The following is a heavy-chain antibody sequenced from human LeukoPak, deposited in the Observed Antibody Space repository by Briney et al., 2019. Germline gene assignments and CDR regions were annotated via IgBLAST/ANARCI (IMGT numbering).Heavy chain of an antibody. J-gene: IGHJ4*02. CDR1: GYTFTSYG. D-gene: IGHD2-15*01. CDR3: ARDRYCTSGTCYGNLFDY. CDR2: IDPNSGGT. Sequence: ASVKVSCKASGYTFTSYGISWVRQAPGQGLEWMGWIDPNSGGTNSAQKFQGRVTMTRDTSISTAYMELSRLRSDDTAVYYCARDRYCTSGTCYGNLFDYWGQGTLVTVSS. V-gene: IGHV1-2*02.